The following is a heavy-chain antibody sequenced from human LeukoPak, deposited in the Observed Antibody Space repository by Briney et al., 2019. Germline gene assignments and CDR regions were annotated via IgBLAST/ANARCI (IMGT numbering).Heavy chain of an antibody. D-gene: IGHD3-10*01. J-gene: IGHJ4*02. CDR3: AREGEGYGSGSYYRALDY. V-gene: IGHV4-59*01. CDR2: IYYSGST. CDR1: GVSISSYY. Sequence: SETLSLTCTVSGVSISSYYWSWLRQPPGKGLEWIGYIYYSGSTNYNPSLKSRVTISVDTSKNQFSLKLSSVTAADTAVYYCAREGEGYGSGSYYRALDYWGQGTLVTVSS.